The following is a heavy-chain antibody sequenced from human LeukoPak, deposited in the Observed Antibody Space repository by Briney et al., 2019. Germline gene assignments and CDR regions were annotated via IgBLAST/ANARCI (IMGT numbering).Heavy chain of an antibody. CDR1: GFTFSTYG. CDR2: ISSNGGNR. J-gene: IGHJ3*02. D-gene: IGHD2-8*01. CDR3: ARDYNGI. V-gene: IGHV3-33*05. Sequence: GGSLRLSCGVSGFTFSTYGMHWVRQAPGKGLEWVALISSNGGNRHYADSVKGRFTISRDTSKNTLYLQMNSLRAEDTAVYYCARDYNGIWGQGTMVTVSS.